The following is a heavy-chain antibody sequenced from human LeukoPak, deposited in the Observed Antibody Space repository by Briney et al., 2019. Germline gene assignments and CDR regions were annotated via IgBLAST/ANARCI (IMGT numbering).Heavy chain of an antibody. CDR3: ATLNSSGYLRYDFDY. J-gene: IGHJ4*02. CDR1: GYTFTGYY. V-gene: IGHV1-2*02. CDR2: INPNSGGT. Sequence: ASVKVSCKASGYTFTGYYIHWVRQAPGQGLEWMGWINPNSGGTNYAQKFQGRVTMTRDTSISTAFMELSRLRSEDTAVYYCATLNSSGYLRYDFDYWGQGTLVTVSS. D-gene: IGHD3-22*01.